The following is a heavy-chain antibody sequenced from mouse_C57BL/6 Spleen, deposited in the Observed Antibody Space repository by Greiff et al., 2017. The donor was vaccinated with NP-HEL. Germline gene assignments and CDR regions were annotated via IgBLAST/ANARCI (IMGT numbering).Heavy chain of an antibody. CDR3: ARRNYYGSSAVYWYFDV. D-gene: IGHD1-1*01. Sequence: QVQLKQPGAELVKPGASVKLSCKASGYTFTSYWMQWVKQRPGQGLEWIGEIDPSDSYTNYNQKFKGKATLTVDTSSSTAYMQLSSLTSEDSAVYYCARRNYYGSSAVYWYFDVWGTGTTVTVSS. CDR2: IDPSDSYT. V-gene: IGHV1-50*01. J-gene: IGHJ1*03. CDR1: GYTFTSYW.